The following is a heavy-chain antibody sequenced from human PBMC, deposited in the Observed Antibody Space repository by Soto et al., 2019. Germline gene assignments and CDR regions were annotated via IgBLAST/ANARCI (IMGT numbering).Heavy chain of an antibody. CDR2: IDWDDDK. Sequence: SGPTLVNPTQTLTLTCTFSGFSLSTSGMCVSWIRQPPGKALEWLALIDWDDDKYYSTSLKTRLTISKDTSKNQVVLTMTNMDPVDTATYYCARTRRHYSSSWYAFDYWGQGTLVTVSS. J-gene: IGHJ4*02. V-gene: IGHV2-70*01. CDR3: ARTRRHYSSSWYAFDY. D-gene: IGHD6-13*01. CDR1: GFSLSTSGMC.